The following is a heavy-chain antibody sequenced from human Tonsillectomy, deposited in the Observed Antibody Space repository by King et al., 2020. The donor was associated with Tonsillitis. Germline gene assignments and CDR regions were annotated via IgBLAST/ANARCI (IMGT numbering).Heavy chain of an antibody. CDR1: GGSISSSNYY. J-gene: IGHJ2*01. Sequence: QLQESGPGLVKPSETLSLTCTVSGGSISSSNYYWGWIRQPPGQGLQWIGSIYYSGRTYDNPSLKSRDTISVDTSKYQFSLKLSSVTAADTAVYYCARVSGNIVGDLSEDWYFDLWGRGTLVIVSS. D-gene: IGHD2-15*01. CDR2: IYYSGRT. CDR3: ARVSGNIVGDLSEDWYFDL. V-gene: IGHV4-39*07.